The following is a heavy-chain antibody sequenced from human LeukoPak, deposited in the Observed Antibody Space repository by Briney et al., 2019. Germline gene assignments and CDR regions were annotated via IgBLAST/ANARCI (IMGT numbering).Heavy chain of an antibody. CDR2: ISGSAGET. CDR1: TFTFSNYA. D-gene: IGHD6-13*01. J-gene: IGHJ4*02. V-gene: IGHV3-23*01. Sequence: PGGSLRLSCAASTFTFSNYAMSWVRQAPGKGLEWVSTISGSAGETYYADSVKGRFTISRDNSKNTLFLQMNSLRSEDTAVYYCATPGPQQLVLNYWGQGTLVTVSS. CDR3: ATPGPQQLVLNY.